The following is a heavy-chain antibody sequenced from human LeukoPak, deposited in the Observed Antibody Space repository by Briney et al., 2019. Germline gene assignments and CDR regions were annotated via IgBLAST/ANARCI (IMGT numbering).Heavy chain of an antibody. CDR1: GGSISNYY. Sequence: SETLSLTCTVTGGSISNYYWSWIRQPAGKGLEWIGRIYTSGSTNYNPSLKSRVTMSVDTSKNQFSLKLSSVTAADTAVYYCARSLGVAGTYYYGMDVWGQGTTVTVSS. J-gene: IGHJ6*02. V-gene: IGHV4-4*07. CDR3: ARSLGVAGTYYYGMDV. D-gene: IGHD6-19*01. CDR2: IYTSGST.